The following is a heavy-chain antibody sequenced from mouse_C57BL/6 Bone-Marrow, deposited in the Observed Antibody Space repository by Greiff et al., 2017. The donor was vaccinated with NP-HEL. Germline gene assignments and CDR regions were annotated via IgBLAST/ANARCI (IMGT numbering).Heavy chain of an antibody. CDR3: ARDGEGGYYVRCAY. Sequence: EVNVVESGGGLVQSGRSLRLSCATSGFTFSDFYMEWVRQAPGKGLEWIAASRNKANDYTTEYSASVKGRFIVSRDTSQSILYLQMNALRAEDTAIYYCARDGEGGYYVRCAYWGQGTLVTVSA. V-gene: IGHV7-1*01. J-gene: IGHJ3*01. CDR2: SRNKANDYTT. D-gene: IGHD2-3*01. CDR1: GFTFSDFY.